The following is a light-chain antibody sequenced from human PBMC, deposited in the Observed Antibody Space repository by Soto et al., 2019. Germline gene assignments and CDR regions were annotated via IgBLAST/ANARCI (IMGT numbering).Light chain of an antibody. CDR1: QSIGSG. CDR3: QQYKDFQST. J-gene: IGKJ2*01. V-gene: IGKV1-5*03. CDR2: KAT. Sequence: DIQMTQSPSTLSASVGDGVTITCRASQSIGSGLAWYQQKPGKAPKLLIYKATNLQGGVPSRVSGSGSGTDVSLTISRLQPVDLATYYCQQYKDFQSTFGQGTKLEI.